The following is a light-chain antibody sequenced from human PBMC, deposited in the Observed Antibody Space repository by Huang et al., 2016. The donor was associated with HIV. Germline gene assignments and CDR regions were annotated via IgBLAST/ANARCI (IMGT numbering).Light chain of an antibody. V-gene: IGKV4-1*01. CDR2: WAS. CDR1: QSVLYNSESKNY. J-gene: IGKJ2*01. CDR3: QQYYSFPYT. Sequence: DIVMTQSPDSLAVSLGDRTTITCKSSQSVLYNSESKNYLAWFQQKTGQPPKLLIFWASTRESGVPDRFSGSGSGTDFTLTISSLQTEDVAVYYCQQYYSFPYTFGQGTTLEIK.